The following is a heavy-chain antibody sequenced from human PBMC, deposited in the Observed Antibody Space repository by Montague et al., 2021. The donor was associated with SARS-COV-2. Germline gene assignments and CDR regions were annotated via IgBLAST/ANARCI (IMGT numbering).Heavy chain of an antibody. CDR3: GRGVVAATPVVDY. V-gene: IGHV4-4*07. D-gene: IGHD2-15*01. Sequence: SETLSLTYTVSGDSISSFYWNWIRQPAGKGLEWIGRIYASGGTNYNPSLKSRVTMSVDTSKNQFSLKLNSVTAADTAVYYCGRGVVAATPVVDYWGRGTLVTVSS. J-gene: IGHJ4*02. CDR2: IYASGGT. CDR1: GDSISSFY.